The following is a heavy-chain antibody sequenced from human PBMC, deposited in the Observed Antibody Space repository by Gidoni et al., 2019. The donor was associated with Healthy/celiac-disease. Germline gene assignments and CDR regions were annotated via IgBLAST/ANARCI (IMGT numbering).Heavy chain of an antibody. Sequence: QVQLQESGPGLVKPSETLSLTCTVSGGSISSYYWSWIRQPAGKGLEGIGRIYTSGSTNYNPSLKSRVTMSVDTSKNQFSLKLSSVTAADTAVYYCARSVGYCSGGSCYEPDAFDIWGQGTMVTVSS. CDR1: GGSISSYY. D-gene: IGHD2-15*01. V-gene: IGHV4-4*07. CDR3: ARSVGYCSGGSCYEPDAFDI. J-gene: IGHJ3*02. CDR2: IYTSGST.